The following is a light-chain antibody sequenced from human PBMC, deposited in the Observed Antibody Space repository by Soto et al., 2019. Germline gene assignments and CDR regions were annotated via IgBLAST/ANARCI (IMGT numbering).Light chain of an antibody. Sequence: RTPSASSLSAYVGDRVTIPCRASQSISSYLNWYQQKPGKAPKLLIYAASSLQSGVPSRFSGSGSGTDFTLTISSLQPEDFATYYCQHSYSTPLSFGGGTKVAIK. CDR3: QHSYSTPLS. V-gene: IGKV1-39*01. J-gene: IGKJ4*01. CDR2: AAS. CDR1: QSISSY.